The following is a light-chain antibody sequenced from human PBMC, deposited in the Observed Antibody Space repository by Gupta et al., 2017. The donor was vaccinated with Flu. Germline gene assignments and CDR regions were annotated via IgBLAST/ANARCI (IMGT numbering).Light chain of an antibody. J-gene: IGKJ1*01. CDR3: QQYYHSPRT. CDR1: QTLLYSANNNDF. Sequence: NCKVNQTLLYSANNNDFLRWYQQKPGQPPKLLIYCASTPVSGVPARFSGSGSETDFTLTISNLEAEDAAVYYCQQYYHSPRTFGQGTKVEIK. CDR2: CAS. V-gene: IGKV4-1*01.